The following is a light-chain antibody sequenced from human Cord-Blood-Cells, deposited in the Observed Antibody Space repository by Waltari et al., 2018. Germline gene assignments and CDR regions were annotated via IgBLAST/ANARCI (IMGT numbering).Light chain of an antibody. CDR2: GAS. CDR1: QSVSSN. CDR3: QQYNNWPWT. J-gene: IGKJ1*01. Sequence: EIVMTQSPATLSVSPGERATLSCRASQSVSSNLAWYQQKPGQAPRLLIYGASTRATGIPARFSGSGSGTEFTLTISSLQSEDFAVYSCQQYNNWPWTFGQG. V-gene: IGKV3-15*01.